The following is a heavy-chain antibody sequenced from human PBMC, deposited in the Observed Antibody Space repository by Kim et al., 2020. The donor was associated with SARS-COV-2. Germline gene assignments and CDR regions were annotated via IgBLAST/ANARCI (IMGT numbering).Heavy chain of an antibody. Sequence: GGSLRLSCAVSGFTFRNYGMHWVRQAPGKGLEWVALIAFDASETYYVESVKGRFTISRDNSKNTLFLHMFALGDEDTAVYYCAKEGPSGTFPDYWGQGTLVTVSS. CDR1: GFTFRNYG. D-gene: IGHD3-10*01. CDR2: IAFDASET. J-gene: IGHJ4*02. CDR3: AKEGPSGTFPDY. V-gene: IGHV3-30*18.